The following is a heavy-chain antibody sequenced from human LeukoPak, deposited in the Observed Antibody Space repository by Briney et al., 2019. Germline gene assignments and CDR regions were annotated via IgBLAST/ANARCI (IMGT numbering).Heavy chain of an antibody. D-gene: IGHD4-17*01. Sequence: GGSLRLSCAASGLTFDDYAMHWVRQAPGKGLEWVSGISWNSGSIGYADSVKGRFTISRDNAKNSLYLQMNSLRAEDTALYYCAKSTGGYGDLYYFDYWGQGTLVTVSS. CDR1: GLTFDDYA. J-gene: IGHJ4*02. CDR2: ISWNSGSI. V-gene: IGHV3-9*01. CDR3: AKSTGGYGDLYYFDY.